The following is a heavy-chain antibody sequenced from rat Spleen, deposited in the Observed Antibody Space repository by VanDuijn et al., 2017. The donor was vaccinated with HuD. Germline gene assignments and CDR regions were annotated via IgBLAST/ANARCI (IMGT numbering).Heavy chain of an antibody. V-gene: IGHV3-1*01. CDR3: ARHTRVWWFPY. D-gene: IGHD1-11*01. CDR1: GYSISSSY. CDR2: ISYSGST. J-gene: IGHJ3*01. Sequence: EVQLQESGPGLVKPSQSLSLTCSLNGYSISSSYRWNWIRKFPGNKMEWIGHISYSGSTSYNPSLKSRISITRDTSKNQFFLQLNSVTTEDTATYYCARHTRVWWFPYWGQGTLVTVSS.